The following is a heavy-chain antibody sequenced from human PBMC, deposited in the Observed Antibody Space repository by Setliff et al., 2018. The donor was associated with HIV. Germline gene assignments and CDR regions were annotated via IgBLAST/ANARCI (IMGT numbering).Heavy chain of an antibody. CDR2: IYYTGTT. CDR1: GGSINTGGYY. V-gene: IGHV4-31*11. Sequence: SETLSLTCVVSGGSINTGGYYWTWIRQVPGNGLEWIGSIYYTGTTNYNPSLESRLTISIDTSQNHFSLKLTSVTAADTAPYFCSRGTYYKGLDPWGQGTLVTVSS. J-gene: IGHJ5*02. CDR3: SRGTYYKGLDP. D-gene: IGHD3-10*01.